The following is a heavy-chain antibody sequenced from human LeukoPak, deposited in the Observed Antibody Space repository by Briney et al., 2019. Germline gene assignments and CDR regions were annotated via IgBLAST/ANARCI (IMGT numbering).Heavy chain of an antibody. Sequence: GGSLRLSCAASGFTFSSYAMHWVRQAPGKGLEWVANIKQDGSEKYYVDSVKGRFTISRDNAKNSLYLQMNSLRAEDTAVYYCARDPPLAAAGTYYWGQGTLVTVSS. CDR1: GFTFSSYA. D-gene: IGHD6-13*01. V-gene: IGHV3-7*01. J-gene: IGHJ4*02. CDR2: IKQDGSEK. CDR3: ARDPPLAAAGTYY.